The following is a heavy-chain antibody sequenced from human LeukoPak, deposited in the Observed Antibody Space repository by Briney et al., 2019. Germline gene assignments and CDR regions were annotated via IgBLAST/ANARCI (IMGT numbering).Heavy chain of an antibody. Sequence: SETLSLTCTVSGGSISSYYWSWIRQPPGKGLEWIGSIYESGSTYYNPSLKSRVTISADTSKNQFSLNLTSVTAADTAVYYCVRPDDYSFDFWGQGTMVTVSS. J-gene: IGHJ3*01. V-gene: IGHV4-59*04. CDR1: GGSISSYY. CDR2: IYESGST. D-gene: IGHD5-12*01. CDR3: VRPDDYSFDF.